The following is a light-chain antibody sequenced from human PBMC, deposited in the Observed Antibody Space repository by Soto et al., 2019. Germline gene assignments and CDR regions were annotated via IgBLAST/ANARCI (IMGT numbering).Light chain of an antibody. V-gene: IGKV1-39*01. CDR2: AAS. CDR3: QQSYTTPLA. Sequence: DIQMAQSPSSLSAFIGDRINITCRASQTIKTYLNWYLQKPGKAPKLLIYAASTLESGVSSRFSGSGSGTEFSVTISSLQPEDIATYYCQQSYTTPLAFGGGTKVDIK. CDR1: QTIKTY. J-gene: IGKJ4*01.